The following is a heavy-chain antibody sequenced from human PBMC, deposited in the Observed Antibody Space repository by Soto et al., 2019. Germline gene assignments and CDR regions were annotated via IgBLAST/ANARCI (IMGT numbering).Heavy chain of an antibody. J-gene: IGHJ6*02. Sequence: PSETLSLTCTVSGGSISSGDYYWSWIRQPPGKGLEWIGYIYYSGSTYYNPSLKSRVTISVDTSKNQFSLKLSSVTAADTAVYYCAREPTRYYYDSSVGGMDVWGQGTTVT. CDR1: GGSISSGDYY. D-gene: IGHD3-22*01. CDR3: AREPTRYYYDSSVGGMDV. V-gene: IGHV4-30-4*01. CDR2: IYYSGST.